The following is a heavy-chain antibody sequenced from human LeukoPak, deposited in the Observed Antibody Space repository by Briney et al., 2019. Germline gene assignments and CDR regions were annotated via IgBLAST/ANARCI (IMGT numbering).Heavy chain of an antibody. CDR2: INPSGGST. CDR1: GYTFTSYY. D-gene: IGHD5-18*01. J-gene: IGHJ4*02. Sequence: GASVKVSCKASGYTFTSYYMHWVRQAPGQGLEWMGIINPSGGSTSYAQKFQARVTMTTDTSTSTVYMELSSLRSEDTAVYYCARDRSVDTALDYWSQGTLVTVSS. CDR3: ARDRSVDTALDY. V-gene: IGHV1-46*01.